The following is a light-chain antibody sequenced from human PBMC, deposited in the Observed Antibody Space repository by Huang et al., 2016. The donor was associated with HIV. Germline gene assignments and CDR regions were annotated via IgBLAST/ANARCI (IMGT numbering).Light chain of an antibody. CDR1: QGISKY. Sequence: DIQMTQSPFSLSASVGDRFTLTCRASQGISKYLAWYQQKPGKVPKLLIYAASTLQSGVPSLFSGSCSGTDFTLTISSLQPEDVATYYCQKYNSAPWTFGQGTKVEIK. V-gene: IGKV1-27*01. CDR2: AAS. CDR3: QKYNSAPWT. J-gene: IGKJ1*01.